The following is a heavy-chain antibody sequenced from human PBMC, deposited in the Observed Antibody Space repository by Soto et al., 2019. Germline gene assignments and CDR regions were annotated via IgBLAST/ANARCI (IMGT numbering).Heavy chain of an antibody. CDR1: GFTFSSYW. CDR2: ISSDGSRT. Sequence: EVQLVESGGGMVQPGGSLRLSCAASGFTFSSYWMHWVRQAPGKGLVWVSRISSDGSRTSYADSAKGRFTISRDNANNTVDLEMNSPRAEHTAVYYCARGDGDYFDGNGYLGRHWGQGALVTVSS. CDR3: ARGDGDYFDGNGYLGRH. V-gene: IGHV3-74*01. D-gene: IGHD3-22*01. J-gene: IGHJ4*02.